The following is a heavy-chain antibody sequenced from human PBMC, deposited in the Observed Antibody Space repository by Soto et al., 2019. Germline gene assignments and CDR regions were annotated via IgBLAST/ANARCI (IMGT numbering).Heavy chain of an antibody. CDR1: GGSFTSNNW. Sequence: SETLSLTCAVSGGSFTSNNWWTWVRQPPGQGLEWIGEIYRTGSTNYNPSLKSRVTISLDKSENQFSLKVTSLTAADTAVYYCASRDPGTSVDYWGQGTLLTVSS. D-gene: IGHD1-7*01. V-gene: IGHV4-4*02. CDR2: IYRTGST. J-gene: IGHJ4*02. CDR3: ASRDPGTSVDY.